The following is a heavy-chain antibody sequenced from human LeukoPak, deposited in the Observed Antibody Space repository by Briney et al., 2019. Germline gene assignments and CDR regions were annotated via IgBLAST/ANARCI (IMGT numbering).Heavy chain of an antibody. CDR1: GGSISSSSYY. CDR3: ASVTANYDILTGYYGCGMDV. CDR2: IYYSGST. J-gene: IGHJ6*02. Sequence: SETLSLTCTVSGGSISSSSYYWGWIRQPPGKGLEWIGSIYYSGSTYYNPSLKGRVTISVDKSKNQFSLKLSSVTAADTAVYYCASVTANYDILTGYYGCGMDVWGQGTTVTVSS. D-gene: IGHD3-9*01. V-gene: IGHV4-39*07.